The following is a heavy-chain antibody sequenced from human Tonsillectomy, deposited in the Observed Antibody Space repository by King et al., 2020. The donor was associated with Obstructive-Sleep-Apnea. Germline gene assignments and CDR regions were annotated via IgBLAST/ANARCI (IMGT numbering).Heavy chain of an antibody. V-gene: IGHV3-64D*09. CDR1: GFTFSSYA. Sequence: VQLVESGGGLVQPGGSLRLSCSASGFTFSSYAMHWVRQAPGKGLEYVSAISSNGGSTYYADSVKGRFTISRDNSKNTLYLQMSSLRAEDTAVYYCGKGGVQLELRAYYYGMDVWGQGTTVTVSS. CDR2: ISSNGGST. CDR3: GKGGVQLELRAYYYGMDV. J-gene: IGHJ6*02. D-gene: IGHD1-7*01.